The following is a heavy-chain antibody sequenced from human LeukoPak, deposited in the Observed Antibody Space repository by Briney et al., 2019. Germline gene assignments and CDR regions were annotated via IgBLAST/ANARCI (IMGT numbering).Heavy chain of an antibody. CDR2: INPNSGGT. CDR3: ARGIGREVDY. Sequence: ASVKVSCEASGYTFTGCYMHWVRQAPGQGLEWMGWINPNSGGTNYAQKFQGWVTMTRDTSISTAYMELSRLRSDDTAVYYCARGIGREVDYWGQGTLVTVSS. CDR1: GYTFTGCY. V-gene: IGHV1-2*04. D-gene: IGHD1-26*01. J-gene: IGHJ4*02.